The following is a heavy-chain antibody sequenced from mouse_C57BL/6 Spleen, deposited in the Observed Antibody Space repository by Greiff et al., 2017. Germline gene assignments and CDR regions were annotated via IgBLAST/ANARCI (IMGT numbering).Heavy chain of an antibody. Sequence: EVKLVESGPGLVKPSQSLSLTCSVTGYSITSGYYWNWIRQFPGNKLEWMGYISYDGSNNYNPSLKNRISITRDTSKNQFFLKLNSVTTEDTATYYCARESWGFAYWGQGTLVTVSA. CDR3: ARESWGFAY. CDR2: ISYDGSN. CDR1: GYSITSGYY. V-gene: IGHV3-6*01. J-gene: IGHJ3*01.